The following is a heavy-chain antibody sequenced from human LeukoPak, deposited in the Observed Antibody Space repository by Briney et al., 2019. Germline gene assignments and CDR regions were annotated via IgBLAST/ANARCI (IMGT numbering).Heavy chain of an antibody. D-gene: IGHD5-12*01. CDR1: GFAFSRYS. J-gene: IGHJ4*02. Sequence: GRSLRLSCAASGFAFSRYSMHCVRQAPGKGLEWVVVISYDGSNKYYADSVKGRFTISRDNAKNSLYLQMNSLRAEDTAVYYCARDAGNSGYDLFDYWGQGTLVTVSS. CDR3: ARDAGNSGYDLFDY. V-gene: IGHV3-30*03. CDR2: ISYDGSNK.